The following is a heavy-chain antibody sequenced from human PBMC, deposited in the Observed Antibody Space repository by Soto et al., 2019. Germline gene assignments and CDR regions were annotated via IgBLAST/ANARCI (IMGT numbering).Heavy chain of an antibody. CDR1: GGSISSGGYY. J-gene: IGHJ4*02. CDR2: IYYSGST. D-gene: IGHD3-22*01. Sequence: SETLSLTCTVSGGSISSGGYYWSWIRQHPGKGLEWIGYIYYSGSTYYNPSLKSRVTISVDTSKNQFSLKLSSVTAADTAVYYCARATYYYDSSGYSFPDYWGQGTLVTVSS. V-gene: IGHV4-31*03. CDR3: ARATYYYDSSGYSFPDY.